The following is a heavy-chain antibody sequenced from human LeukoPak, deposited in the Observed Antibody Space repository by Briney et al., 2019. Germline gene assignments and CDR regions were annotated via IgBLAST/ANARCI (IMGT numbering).Heavy chain of an antibody. D-gene: IGHD3-3*01. Sequence: PGGSLRLSCAASGFTFSSYGMHWVRQAPGKGLEWVSVISYDGSNKYYADSVKGRFTISRDNSKNTLYLQMNSLRAKDTAVYYCAKETAGRYYDFWSGYYPTDDYWGQGTLVTVSS. J-gene: IGHJ4*02. CDR3: AKETAGRYYDFWSGYYPTDDY. V-gene: IGHV3-30*18. CDR2: ISYDGSNK. CDR1: GFTFSSYG.